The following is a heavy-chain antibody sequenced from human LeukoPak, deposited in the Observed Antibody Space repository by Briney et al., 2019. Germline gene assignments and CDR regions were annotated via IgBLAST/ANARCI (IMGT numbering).Heavy chain of an antibody. CDR3: ARVSGKRGIAVAGTNYFDY. CDR1: GGSISSGGYS. J-gene: IGHJ4*02. V-gene: IGHV4-31*03. CDR2: IYYSGST. Sequence: PSETLSLTCTVSGGSISSGGYSWSWIRQHPGKGLEWIGYIYYSGSTYYNPSLKSRVTISVDTSKNQFSLKLSSVTAADTAVYYCARVSGKRGIAVAGTNYFDYWGQGTLVTVSS. D-gene: IGHD6-19*01.